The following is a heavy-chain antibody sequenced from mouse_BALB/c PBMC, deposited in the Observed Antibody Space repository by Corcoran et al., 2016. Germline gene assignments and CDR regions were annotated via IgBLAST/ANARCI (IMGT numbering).Heavy chain of an antibody. CDR2: INIYTGES. Sequence: QIQLVQSGPELKKPGETVKISCKASGYTFTNYGMNWVKQAPGKGLKWMGWINIYTGESTYADDFKGRFDFSLETSASTAYLQINNLKNEDTATNFWARATAHYYAMDYWGQGTSVTVSS. D-gene: IGHD1-2*01. V-gene: IGHV9-3-1*01. CDR1: GYTFTNYG. J-gene: IGHJ4*01. CDR3: ARATAHYYAMDY.